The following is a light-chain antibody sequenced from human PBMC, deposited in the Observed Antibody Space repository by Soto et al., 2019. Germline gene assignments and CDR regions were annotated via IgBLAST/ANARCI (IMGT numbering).Light chain of an antibody. V-gene: IGKV2-28*01. CDR2: LGS. Sequence: DLVMTQSPLSLPVTPGEPASISCRSSQSLEHRNGYTYVDWYLQKPGQSPQLLIFLGSYRASGVPDRFSGGGSGTDFTLHISRVEAEDVGIYYCMQALQTPLTFGGGTQVEIK. CDR3: MQALQTPLT. CDR1: QSLEHRNGYTY. J-gene: IGKJ4*01.